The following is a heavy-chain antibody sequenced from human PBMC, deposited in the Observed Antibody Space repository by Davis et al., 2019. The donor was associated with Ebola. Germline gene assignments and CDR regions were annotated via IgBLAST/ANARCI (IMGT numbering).Heavy chain of an antibody. D-gene: IGHD6-19*01. J-gene: IGHJ3*01. CDR1: GFTFSDHY. V-gene: IGHV3-23*01. CDR2: LGLSADT. CDR3: AKDTSNVWFDV. Sequence: GESLKISCAASGFTFSDHYMSWIRQAPGKGLEWVSTLGLSADTYYADSVKGRFTISRDNSKNTLHLQMNSLRVEDTAIYYCAKDTSNVWFDVWGQGTMVTVSS.